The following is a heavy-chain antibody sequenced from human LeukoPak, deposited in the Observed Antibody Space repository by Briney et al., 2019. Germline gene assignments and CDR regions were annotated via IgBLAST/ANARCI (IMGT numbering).Heavy chain of an antibody. CDR3: ARDAGIDGTDFDY. V-gene: IGHV3-48*03. D-gene: IGHD5-24*01. J-gene: IGHJ4*02. CDR2: ISGSGNTM. Sequence: PGGSLRLSCAASGFTFGNYEMDWVRQAPGKRLEWISYISGSGNTMYYADSVKGRFTISRDNAKDSLSLQLNSLRVEDTAVYYCARDAGIDGTDFDYWGQGALVTVSS. CDR1: GFTFGNYE.